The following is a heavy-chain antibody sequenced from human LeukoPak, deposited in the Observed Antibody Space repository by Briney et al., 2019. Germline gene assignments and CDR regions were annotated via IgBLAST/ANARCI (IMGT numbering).Heavy chain of an antibody. CDR3: ARGGPAYYFDY. J-gene: IGHJ4*02. CDR1: GFSFSSYG. CDR2: ISQDGSNK. D-gene: IGHD2-2*01. Sequence: GGSLRLSCAASGFSFSSYGMHWVRQAPGKGLEWVALISQDGSNKYHADSVKGRFTISRDNSKNTLYLQMNSLRVEDTAVYYCARGGPAYYFDYWGQGTLVTVSS. V-gene: IGHV3-30*03.